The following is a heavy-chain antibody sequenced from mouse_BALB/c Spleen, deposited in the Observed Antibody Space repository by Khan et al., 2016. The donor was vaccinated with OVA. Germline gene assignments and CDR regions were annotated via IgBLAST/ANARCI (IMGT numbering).Heavy chain of an antibody. CDR3: ARSQGNYLFTY. D-gene: IGHD2-1*01. CDR2: INTYTGEP. CDR1: GYTFTDYG. Sequence: QIQLVQSGPELKKPGETAKISCKASGYTFTDYGMNWVKQAPGKGLKWMGWINTYTGEPTSADDFKGRFAFSLETSASTASLQIINLKNEDTATYFCARSQGNYLFTYWGQGTLVTVSA. V-gene: IGHV9-3-1*01. J-gene: IGHJ3*01.